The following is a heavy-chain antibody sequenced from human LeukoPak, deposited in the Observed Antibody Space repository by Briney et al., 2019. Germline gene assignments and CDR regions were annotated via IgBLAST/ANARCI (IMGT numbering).Heavy chain of an antibody. CDR3: ATGNPSSGWYSPRTFDY. D-gene: IGHD6-19*01. CDR2: FDPEDGET. Sequence: SVKVSCKVSGYTLTELSMHWVRQAPGKGLEWMGGFDPEDGETIYAQKFQGRVTMAEDTSTDTVYMELSSLRSEDTAVYYCATGNPSSGWYSPRTFDYWGQGTLVTVSS. J-gene: IGHJ4*02. V-gene: IGHV1-24*01. CDR1: GYTLTELS.